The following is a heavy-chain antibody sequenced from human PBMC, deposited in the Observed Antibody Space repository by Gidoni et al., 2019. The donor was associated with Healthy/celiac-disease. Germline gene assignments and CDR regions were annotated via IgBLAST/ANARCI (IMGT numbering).Heavy chain of an antibody. J-gene: IGHJ5*02. CDR2: ISSSSSYI. V-gene: IGHV3-21*01. CDR3: ARDDGSGLRYFDWLLWGDWFDP. CDR1: GFTFSSYS. D-gene: IGHD3-9*01. Sequence: EVQLVESGGGLVKPGGSLRLSCAASGFTFSSYSMNWLRQAPGKGLEWVSSISSSSSYIYYADSVKGRFTISRDNAKNSLYLQMNSLRAEDTAVYYCARDDGSGLRYFDWLLWGDWFDPWGQGTLVTVSS.